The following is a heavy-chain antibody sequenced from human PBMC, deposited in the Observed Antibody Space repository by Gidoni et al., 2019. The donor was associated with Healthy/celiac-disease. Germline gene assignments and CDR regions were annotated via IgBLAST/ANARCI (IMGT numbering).Heavy chain of an antibody. J-gene: IGHJ5*02. D-gene: IGHD2-8*01. CDR1: GFTFRSYA. V-gene: IGHV3-30-3*01. CDR2: ISYEGSNK. Sequence: QVQLVESVGGVVQPRRSLRRSCAASGFTFRSYAMPWVSQAPGNGLEWVAVISYEGSNKYYADSVKGRFTISRDNSKTTLYLQMNSLRAEDTAVYYCARGRVYASRENWFDPWGQGTLVTVSS. CDR3: ARGRVYASRENWFDP.